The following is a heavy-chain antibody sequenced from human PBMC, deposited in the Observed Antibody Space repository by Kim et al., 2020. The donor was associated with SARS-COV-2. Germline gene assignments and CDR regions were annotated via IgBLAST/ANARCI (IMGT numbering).Heavy chain of an antibody. CDR1: GYTFTSYA. V-gene: IGHV1-3*01. J-gene: IGHJ6*02. Sequence: ASVKVSCKASGYTFTSYAMHWVRQAPGQRLEWMGWINAGNGNTKYSQKFQGRVTITRDTSASTAYMELSSLRSEDTAVYYCARNLPWVAGLYYYYYYGMDVWGQGTTVTVSS. CDR2: INAGNGNT. CDR3: ARNLPWVAGLYYYYYYGMDV. D-gene: IGHD6-19*01.